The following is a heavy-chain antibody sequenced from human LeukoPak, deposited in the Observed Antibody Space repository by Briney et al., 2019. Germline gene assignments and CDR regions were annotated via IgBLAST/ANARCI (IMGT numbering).Heavy chain of an antibody. CDR2: IHPNSGGT. Sequence: ASVKVSCKASGYTFTGYYLHWVRQTPGQGLEWMGCIHPNSGGTNYAQKFQGRVTITRDTSASTAYMELSSLRSEDTAVYYCARDGLYGYDYWGQGTLVTVSS. CDR3: ARDGLYGYDY. D-gene: IGHD5-18*01. CDR1: GYTFTGYY. J-gene: IGHJ4*02. V-gene: IGHV1-2*02.